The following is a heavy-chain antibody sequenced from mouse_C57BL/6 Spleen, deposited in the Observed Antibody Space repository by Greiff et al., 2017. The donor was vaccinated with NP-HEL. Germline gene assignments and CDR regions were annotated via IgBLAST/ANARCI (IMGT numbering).Heavy chain of an antibody. V-gene: IGHV1-26*01. D-gene: IGHD1-1*01. CDR1: GYTFTDYY. CDR2: INPNNGGT. J-gene: IGHJ1*03. Sequence: EVQLQQSGPELVKPGASVKISCKASGYTFTDYYMNWVKQSHGKSLEWIGDINPNNGGTSYNQKFKGKATLTVDKSSSTAYMELRSLTSEDSAVYYCARDRGPYYYGSSYDFDVWGTGTTVTVSS. CDR3: ARDRGPYYYGSSYDFDV.